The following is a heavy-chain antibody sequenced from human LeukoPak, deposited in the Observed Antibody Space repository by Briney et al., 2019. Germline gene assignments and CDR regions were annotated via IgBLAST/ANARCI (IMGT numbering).Heavy chain of an antibody. V-gene: IGHV3-53*01. CDR2: IYSGGAR. D-gene: IGHD3-16*01. J-gene: IGHJ4*02. Sequence: SGGSLRLSCAAPGFTVSNNYMSWVRQAPGKGLEWISVIYSGGARYYADSVKGRFTISRDNSANTLYLQMNSLRPEDTAVYYCVRVPPLPYTTTWYYFDYWGQGTLVTVSS. CDR1: GFTVSNNY. CDR3: VRVPPLPYTTTWYYFDY.